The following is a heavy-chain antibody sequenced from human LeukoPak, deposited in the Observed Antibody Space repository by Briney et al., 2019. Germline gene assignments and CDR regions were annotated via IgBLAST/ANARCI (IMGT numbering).Heavy chain of an antibody. Sequence: GGSLRLSCAASGFTFDDYGMSWVRQAPGKGLEWVSGINWNGGSTGYADSVKGRFTISRDNAKNSLYLQMNSLRAEDMALYYCAKGSYYYYMDVWGKGTTVTVSS. CDR3: AKGSYYYYMDV. J-gene: IGHJ6*03. CDR1: GFTFDDYG. V-gene: IGHV3-20*04. CDR2: INWNGGST.